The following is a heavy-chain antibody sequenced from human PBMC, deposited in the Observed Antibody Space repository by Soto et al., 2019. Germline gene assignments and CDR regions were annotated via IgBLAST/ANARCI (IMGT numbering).Heavy chain of an antibody. CDR3: TKRWSGSYYFDY. D-gene: IGHD1-26*01. J-gene: IGHJ4*02. CDR2: IKSKTDGGTT. Sequence: GGSLRLSCAASGFTFSNAWMSWVRQAPGKGLEWVGRIKSKTDGGTTDYAAPVKGRFTISRDDSKNTLYLQMNSLKTEDTAVYYCTKRWSGSYYFDYWGQGTLVTVSS. V-gene: IGHV3-15*01. CDR1: GFTFSNAW.